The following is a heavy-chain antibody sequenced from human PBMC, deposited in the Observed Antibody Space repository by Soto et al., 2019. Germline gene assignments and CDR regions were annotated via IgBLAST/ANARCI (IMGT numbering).Heavy chain of an antibody. Sequence: GESLKISCKGSGYSFNNYWINWVRQMPGKGLEWMGRINPSGSQINYSPSFQGHVTISADKSISTAYLQWSSLRASDTAMYYCETVIVLSRVGDTSDIWGQGTMVTVSS. J-gene: IGHJ3*02. CDR1: GYSFNNYW. V-gene: IGHV5-10-1*01. CDR2: INPSGSQI. CDR3: ETVIVLSRVGDTSDI. D-gene: IGHD3-22*01.